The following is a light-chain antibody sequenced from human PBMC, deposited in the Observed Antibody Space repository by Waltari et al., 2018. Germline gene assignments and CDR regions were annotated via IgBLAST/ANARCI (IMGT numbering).Light chain of an antibody. CDR3: QQSYNTPLS. Sequence: DIQMTQSPSSLSASVGDRVTITCRASQSVSKYLNWYQQQPGKAPKRLIYTTSNLQSGVPSRFSGSGSGTDFTLTISSLQLEDLATYYCQQSYNTPLSFGGGTKVEIK. J-gene: IGKJ4*01. V-gene: IGKV1-39*01. CDR2: TTS. CDR1: QSVSKY.